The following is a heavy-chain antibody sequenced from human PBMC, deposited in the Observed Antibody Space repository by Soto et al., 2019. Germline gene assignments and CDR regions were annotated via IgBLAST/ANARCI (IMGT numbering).Heavy chain of an antibody. J-gene: IGHJ4*02. CDR3: ARHRWDIVATPTSTFDY. CDR1: GGSISSYY. Sequence: SETLSLTCTVSGGSISSYYWSWIRQPPGKGLEWIGYIYYSGSTNYNPSLKSRVTISVDTSKNQFSLKLSSVTAADTAMYYCARHRWDIVATPTSTFDYWGQGTLVTVSS. D-gene: IGHD5-12*01. V-gene: IGHV4-59*08. CDR2: IYYSGST.